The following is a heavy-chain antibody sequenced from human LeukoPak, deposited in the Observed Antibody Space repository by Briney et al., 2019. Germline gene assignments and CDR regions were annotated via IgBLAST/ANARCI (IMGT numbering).Heavy chain of an antibody. J-gene: IGHJ4*02. CDR1: GFTFDDYG. Sequence: GGSLRLSCAASGFTFDDYGMSWVRQAPGKGLEWVSGINWNGGNTDYAGSVKGRFTISRDNAKNSLYLQMNSLRAEDTALYYCARVASNYDFDYWGQGTLVTVSS. CDR2: INWNGGNT. V-gene: IGHV3-20*04. CDR3: ARVASNYDFDY. D-gene: IGHD4-11*01.